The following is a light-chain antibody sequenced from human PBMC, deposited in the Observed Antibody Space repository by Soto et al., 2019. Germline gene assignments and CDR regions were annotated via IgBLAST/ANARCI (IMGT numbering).Light chain of an antibody. CDR1: SGDIGDYNY. Sequence: SALTQPASVSVSPGQSITISCVGTSGDIGDYNYVSWYQQHPGKVPKVIIYDVSNRPSGVSYRFSGTKSGNTASLTVSGLQAEDEADYYCCSYTRSGTLIFGTG. CDR2: DVS. V-gene: IGLV2-14*01. J-gene: IGLJ1*01. CDR3: CSYTRSGTLI.